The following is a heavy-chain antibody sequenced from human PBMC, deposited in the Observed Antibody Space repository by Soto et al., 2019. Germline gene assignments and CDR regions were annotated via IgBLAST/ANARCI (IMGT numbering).Heavy chain of an antibody. Sequence: EVQLVESGGGLIQPGGSLRLSCAASGFTVSSYYMSWVRQAPGKGLEWVSVIYNSGGTYYADSVKGRFTISRDNSKNTLYLQMNRLRADDTAMYYCARDLGGYLDYWGQGTVVTVSS. CDR3: ARDLGGYLDY. D-gene: IGHD2-15*01. J-gene: IGHJ4*02. CDR2: IYNSGGT. CDR1: GFTVSSYY. V-gene: IGHV3-53*01.